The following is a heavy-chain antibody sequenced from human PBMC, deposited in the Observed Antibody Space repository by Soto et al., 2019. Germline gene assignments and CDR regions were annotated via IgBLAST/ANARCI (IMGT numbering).Heavy chain of an antibody. CDR2: VIPIFGTA. D-gene: IGHD2-2*01. Sequence: SVKVSCKASGGTFSSYAISWVRQAPGQGLEWMGGVIPIFGTANYAQKFQGRVTITADKSTSTAYMELSSLRSEDTAVYYCARESPGRTDIVVVPAAMVWFDPWGQGTLVTVSS. CDR3: ARESPGRTDIVVVPAAMVWFDP. CDR1: GGTFSSYA. V-gene: IGHV1-69*06. J-gene: IGHJ5*02.